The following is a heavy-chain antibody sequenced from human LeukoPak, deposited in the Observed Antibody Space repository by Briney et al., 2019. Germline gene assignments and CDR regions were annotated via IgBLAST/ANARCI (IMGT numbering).Heavy chain of an antibody. V-gene: IGHV3-53*01. Sequence: PGGSLRLSCAASGFTVSSNYMSWVRQAPGKGLEWVAVIYSGGSTYYADSVKGRFTISRDNSKNTLYLQMNSLRAEDTAVYYCAKQGRDWLRDYYYYMDVWGKGTTVTISS. J-gene: IGHJ6*03. CDR1: GFTVSSNY. CDR2: IYSGGST. D-gene: IGHD3-9*01. CDR3: AKQGRDWLRDYYYYMDV.